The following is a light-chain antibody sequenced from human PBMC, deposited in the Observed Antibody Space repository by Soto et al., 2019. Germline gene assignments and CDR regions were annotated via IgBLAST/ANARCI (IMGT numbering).Light chain of an antibody. Sequence: QSALTQPASVSGSPGQSITISCTGTSSDVGGYKYVSWYRQYPGKAPQLIMSEVSNRPSGVSNRFSGSKSGNTASLTISGLQTGDEADYYCEAWDSSLSAGVFGGGTKLTVL. CDR3: EAWDSSLSAGV. CDR1: SSDVGGYKY. V-gene: IGLV2-14*01. J-gene: IGLJ3*02. CDR2: EVS.